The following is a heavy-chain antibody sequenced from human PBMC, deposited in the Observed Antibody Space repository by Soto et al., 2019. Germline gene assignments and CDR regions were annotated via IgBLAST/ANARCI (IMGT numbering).Heavy chain of an antibody. CDR3: ATKRGYSYGYAF. CDR1: GFTVSSNY. Sequence: EVQLVETGGGLIQPGGSLRLSCAASGFTVSSNYMRWVRQAPGKGLEWVSVIYSGGSTYYADSVKGRFTISRDKSKNPVYLQMTSLRAEDTAVDYCATKRGYSYGYAFWGHGTLVTVSA. D-gene: IGHD5-18*01. V-gene: IGHV3-53*02. CDR2: IYSGGST. J-gene: IGHJ4*01.